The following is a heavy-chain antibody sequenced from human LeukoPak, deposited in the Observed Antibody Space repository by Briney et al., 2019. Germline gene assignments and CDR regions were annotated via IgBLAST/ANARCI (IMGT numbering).Heavy chain of an antibody. J-gene: IGHJ4*02. CDR3: AKGGNDGDFDY. V-gene: IGHV3-9*03. Sequence: PGGSLRLSCAASGFTFDDYAMHWVRQAPGKGLEWVSGISWNSGSIGCADSVKGRFTISRDNAKNSLYLQMNSLRAEDMALYYCAKGGNDGDFDYWGQGTLVTVSS. CDR1: GFTFDDYA. D-gene: IGHD1-1*01. CDR2: ISWNSGSI.